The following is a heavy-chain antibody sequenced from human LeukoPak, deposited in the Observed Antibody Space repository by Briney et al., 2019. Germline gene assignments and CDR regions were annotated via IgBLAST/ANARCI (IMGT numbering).Heavy chain of an antibody. Sequence: GGSLRLSCAASGFALSSHWMTWVRQVPGGGPEWVANVNRDGSETYYLDSVKGRFTISKDNAKNSLYLQMNSLRTEDTALYHCARNNGMDVWGQGTTVIVSS. CDR2: VNRDGSET. CDR3: ARNNGMDV. J-gene: IGHJ6*02. V-gene: IGHV3-7*03. CDR1: GFALSSHW.